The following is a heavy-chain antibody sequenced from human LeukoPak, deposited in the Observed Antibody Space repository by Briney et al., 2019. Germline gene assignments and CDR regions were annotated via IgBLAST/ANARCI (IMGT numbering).Heavy chain of an antibody. Sequence: KTSQTLSLTCAISGDSVSSNSVAWNWIRQSPSRGLEWLGRTYYRSKWYNDYAVSVKSRVTINPDTSKNQFSLQLNSVTPEDTAVYYCVRGGRYWNDSHYYYMDVWGKGTTVTVSS. CDR1: GDSVSSNSVA. J-gene: IGHJ6*03. CDR2: TYYRSKWYN. V-gene: IGHV6-1*01. D-gene: IGHD1-1*01. CDR3: VRGGRYWNDSHYYYMDV.